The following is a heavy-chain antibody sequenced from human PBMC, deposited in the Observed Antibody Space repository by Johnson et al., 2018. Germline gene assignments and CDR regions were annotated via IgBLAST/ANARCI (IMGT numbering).Heavy chain of an antibody. J-gene: IGHJ2*01. CDR1: GFTLSSYT. CDR2: ISSYWSNI. D-gene: IGHD5-18*01. CDR3: AGDVGYGDL. Sequence: VQLVQSGGGLVKPGGSLRLSCEASGFTLSSYTMNWVRQAPGKGLEWVSSISSYWSNIYYADSLQGRFTISRDNAKNSLFLQMNSRGAEDTAVYYCAGDVGYGDLWGRGTLVTVSS. V-gene: IGHV3-21*01.